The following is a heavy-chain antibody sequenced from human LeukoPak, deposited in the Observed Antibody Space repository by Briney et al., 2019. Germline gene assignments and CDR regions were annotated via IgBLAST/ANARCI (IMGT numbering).Heavy chain of an antibody. CDR2: ISGSGGST. J-gene: IGHJ4*02. V-gene: IGHV3-23*01. CDR1: GFTFSSYG. Sequence: GGSLRLSCAASGFTFSSYGMSWVRQAPGKGLEWVSAISGSGGSTYYADSVKGRFTISRDNAKNSLYLQMNSLRAEDTALYYCASLKPYFDYWGQGTLVTVSS. CDR3: ASLKPYFDY.